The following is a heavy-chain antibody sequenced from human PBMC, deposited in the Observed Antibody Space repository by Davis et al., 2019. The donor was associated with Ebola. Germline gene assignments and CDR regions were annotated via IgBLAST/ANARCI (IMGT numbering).Heavy chain of an antibody. V-gene: IGHV1-46*01. CDR3: ANSGSGSYSDAFDI. Sequence: ASVKVSCKASGYTFTSYYMHWVRQAPGQGLEWMGIINPSGGSTSYAQKFQGRVTITADESTSTAYMELSSLRSEDTAIYYCANSGSGSYSDAFDIWGQGTMVTVS. J-gene: IGHJ3*02. CDR2: INPSGGST. D-gene: IGHD1-26*01. CDR1: GYTFTSYY.